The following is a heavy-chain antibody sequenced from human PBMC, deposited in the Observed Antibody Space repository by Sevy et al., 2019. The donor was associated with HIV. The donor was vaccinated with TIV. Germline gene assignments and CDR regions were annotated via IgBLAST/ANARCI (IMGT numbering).Heavy chain of an antibody. CDR3: VKDYMFAADWAPDS. CDR2: LIENGVDT. Sequence: GGSLRLSCAASGFTFNNYAMSWARQPPGKGLEWVSGLIENGVDTYYSDSVRGRFTISRDNSKNTLYLQMNSLRAEDTAIYYCVKDYMFAADWAPDSWGQGTLVTVSS. J-gene: IGHJ4*02. D-gene: IGHD3-10*02. CDR1: GFTFNNYA. V-gene: IGHV3-23*01.